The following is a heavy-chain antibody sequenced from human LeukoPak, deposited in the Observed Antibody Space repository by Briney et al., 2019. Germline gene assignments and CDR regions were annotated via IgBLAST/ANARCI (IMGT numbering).Heavy chain of an antibody. V-gene: IGHV3-48*03. D-gene: IGHD3-22*01. Sequence: GGSLRLSCAASGFTFSSYEMNWVRRAPGKGLEWVSYISSSGNTIYYADSVKGRFTISRDNAKNSLYLQMNSLRAEDTAIYYCARDKNYYDSSGRRKVTDYWGQGTLVTVSS. CDR3: ARDKNYYDSSGRRKVTDY. J-gene: IGHJ4*02. CDR2: ISSSGNTI. CDR1: GFTFSSYE.